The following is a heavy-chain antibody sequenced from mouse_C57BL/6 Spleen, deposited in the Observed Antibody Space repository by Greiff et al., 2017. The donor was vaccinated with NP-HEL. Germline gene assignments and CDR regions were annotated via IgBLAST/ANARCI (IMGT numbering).Heavy chain of an antibody. CDR1: GFSLTSYG. CDR2: IWRGGST. D-gene: IGHD1-1*01. Sequence: VQLVESGPGLVQPSQSLSITCTVSGFSLTSYGVHWVRQSPGKGLEWLGVIWRGGSTDYTAAFMSRLSITKDNSKSQVFFKMNSLQADDTAIYYCAKNSGITTVVATYYYAMDYWGQGTSVTVSS. J-gene: IGHJ4*01. V-gene: IGHV2-5*01. CDR3: AKNSGITTVVATYYYAMDY.